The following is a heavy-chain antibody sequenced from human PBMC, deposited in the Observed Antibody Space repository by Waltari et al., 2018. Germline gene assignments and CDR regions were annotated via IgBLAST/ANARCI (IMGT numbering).Heavy chain of an antibody. D-gene: IGHD2-21*02. CDR3: ARHQDWVVVSATWFDP. Sequence: QLRLQESGPGLVKPSDTLSLTCTVSGCYISSTHYYWGWIRQPPGKGLEWIGSIYYSGNTYYNPSLKSRVTMSADTSKNQFSLKLSSVTAADTAVYYCARHQDWVVVSATWFDPWGQGTLVTVSS. V-gene: IGHV4-39*01. J-gene: IGHJ5*02. CDR2: IYYSGNT. CDR1: GCYISSTHYY.